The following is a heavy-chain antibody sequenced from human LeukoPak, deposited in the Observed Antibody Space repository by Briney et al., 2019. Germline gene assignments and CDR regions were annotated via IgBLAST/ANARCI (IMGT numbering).Heavy chain of an antibody. CDR1: GYTFTSYG. V-gene: IGHV1-18*01. CDR2: ISAYNGNT. Sequence: GASVKVSCKASGYTFTSYGISWVRQAPGQGLEWMGWISAYNGNTNYAQKLQGRVTVTTDTSTSTAYMELRSLRSDDTAVYYCARVGPYYYDSSGYYYVVLFDYWGQGTLVTVSS. CDR3: ARVGPYYYDSSGYYYVVLFDY. J-gene: IGHJ4*02. D-gene: IGHD3-22*01.